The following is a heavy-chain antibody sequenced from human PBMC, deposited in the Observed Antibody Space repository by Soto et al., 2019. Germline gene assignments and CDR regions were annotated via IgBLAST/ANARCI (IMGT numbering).Heavy chain of an antibody. CDR1: GGSIISGDYY. Sequence: PSETLSLTCIVSGGSIISGDYYWSWIRQPPGKGLEWIGYIYYSGDTYYNPSLKTRTTISVDTSKNQFSLKLNSVTAADTAVYYCVRYAYRFNYSYSSDIDTCGQDTTVTVSS. V-gene: IGHV4-30-4*01. CDR2: IYYSGDT. CDR3: VRYAYRFNYSYSSDIDT. D-gene: IGHD3-16*01. J-gene: IGHJ6*02.